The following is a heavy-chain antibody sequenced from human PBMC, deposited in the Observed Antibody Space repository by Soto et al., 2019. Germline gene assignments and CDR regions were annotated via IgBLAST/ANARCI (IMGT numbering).Heavy chain of an antibody. V-gene: IGHV3-30*18. J-gene: IGHJ4*02. CDR3: AKIPGPDSSGWYLEVDY. CDR1: GFTFSSYG. D-gene: IGHD6-19*01. CDR2: ISYDGSNK. Sequence: QVQLVESGGGVVQPGRSLRLSCAASGFTFSSYGMHWVRQAPGKGLEWVAVISYDGSNKYYADSVKGRFTISRDNSKNTLYLQMNSLRAEDTAVYYCAKIPGPDSSGWYLEVDYWGQGTLVTVSS.